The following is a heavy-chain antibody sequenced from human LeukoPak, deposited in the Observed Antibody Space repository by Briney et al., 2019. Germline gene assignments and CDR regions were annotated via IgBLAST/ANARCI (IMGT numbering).Heavy chain of an antibody. D-gene: IGHD2-2*01. CDR2: IYHSGST. V-gene: IGHV4-59*01. J-gene: IGHJ6*02. CDR1: GGYISTYY. CDR3: ATQRDCSSTSCFSAYYGMDV. Sequence: SETLSLTCTVSGGYISTYYWSWIRQPPGKGLEWIGYIYHSGSTSYNPSLESRVTISVDTSKNLFFLKLNSVTAADTAVYYCATQRDCSSTSCFSAYYGMDVWGQGTTVTVSS.